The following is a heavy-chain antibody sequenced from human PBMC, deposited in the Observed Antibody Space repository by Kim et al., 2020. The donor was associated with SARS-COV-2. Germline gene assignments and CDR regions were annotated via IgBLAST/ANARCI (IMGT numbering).Heavy chain of an antibody. J-gene: IGHJ3*02. D-gene: IGHD2-15*01. Sequence: GGSLRLSCAASGFTFSSYGMHWVRQAPGKGLEWVAVIWYDGSNKYYADSVKGRFTISRDNSKNTPYLQMNSLRAEDTAVYYCARDCSGGSCYFLSRGESDAFDIWGQGTMVTVSS. CDR1: GFTFSSYG. V-gene: IGHV3-33*01. CDR3: ARDCSGGSCYFLSRGESDAFDI. CDR2: IWYDGSNK.